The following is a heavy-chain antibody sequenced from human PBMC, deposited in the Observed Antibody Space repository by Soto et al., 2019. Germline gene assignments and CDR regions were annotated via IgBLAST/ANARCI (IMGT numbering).Heavy chain of an antibody. J-gene: IGHJ4*02. V-gene: IGHV3-23*01. CDR2: ISGSGGNT. Sequence: EIQLLESGGGLVQPGGSLRLSCAASGFTFSSYAMSWVRQAPGKGLVWVSFISGSGGNTYYADSVKGRFAISRLNSKNTRFLQMNNLRADDTAIYYCAKEALMGYTYAYTYWGPGARVTVSS. CDR1: GFTFSSYA. D-gene: IGHD5-18*01. CDR3: AKEALMGYTYAYTY.